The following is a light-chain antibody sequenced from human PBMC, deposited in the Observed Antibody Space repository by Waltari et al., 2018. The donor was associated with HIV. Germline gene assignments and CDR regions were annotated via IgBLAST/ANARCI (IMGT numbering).Light chain of an antibody. Sequence: QSVLTPPPSVSGAPGQRVTISCTGSSSNIGAGYHLHWYQQLPGTAPKLLIYGNSNRPSGVPDRFSGSKSGTSASLPITGLQAEDEADYHCQSHDSSLSGYVFGTGTKFTVL. CDR3: QSHDSSLSGYV. J-gene: IGLJ1*01. CDR1: SSNIGAGYH. CDR2: GNS. V-gene: IGLV1-40*01.